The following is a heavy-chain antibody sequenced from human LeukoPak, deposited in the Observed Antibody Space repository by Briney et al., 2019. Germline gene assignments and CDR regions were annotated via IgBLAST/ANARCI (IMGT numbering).Heavy chain of an antibody. CDR2: FNPNSGVT. D-gene: IGHD2-15*01. J-gene: IGHJ3*02. V-gene: IGHV1-2*02. CDR3: ARDYCSGGSCYFSRFGRSAGAFDI. CDR1: GYTFTGYY. Sequence: ASVKVSCKTSGYTFTGYYMHWVRQAPGQGLEWMGWFNPNSGVTNYAQKFQGRVTMTRDTSISTAYMELSRLRSDDTAVYYCARDYCSGGSCYFSRFGRSAGAFDIWGQGTMVTVSS.